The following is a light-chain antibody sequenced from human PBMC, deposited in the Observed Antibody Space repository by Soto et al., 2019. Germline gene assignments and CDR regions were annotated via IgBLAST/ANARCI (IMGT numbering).Light chain of an antibody. Sequence: EIVLTQSPGTLSLSPGERATLSCRASQSVSSSYLAWYQQKPDQAPRLLIYAASSRATGIPDRFSGSGSGTDFTLTISRLEPEDFAVYYCQQYDSSPNSFGQGTKLEIK. CDR3: QQYDSSPNS. J-gene: IGKJ2*01. CDR1: QSVSSSY. CDR2: AAS. V-gene: IGKV3-20*01.